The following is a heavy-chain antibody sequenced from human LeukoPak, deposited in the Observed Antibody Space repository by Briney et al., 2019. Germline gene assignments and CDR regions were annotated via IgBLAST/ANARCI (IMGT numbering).Heavy chain of an antibody. CDR3: ARGRFLEWLGTYYFDY. CDR1: GYSISSGYY. V-gene: IGHV4-38-2*02. D-gene: IGHD3-3*01. CDR2: IYHSGST. Sequence: SETLSLNCTVSGYSISSGYYWGWIRQPPGKGLEWIGSIYHSGSTYYNPSLKSRVTISVDTSKNQFSLKLSSVTAADTAVYYCARGRFLEWLGTYYFDYWGQGTLVTVSS. J-gene: IGHJ4*02.